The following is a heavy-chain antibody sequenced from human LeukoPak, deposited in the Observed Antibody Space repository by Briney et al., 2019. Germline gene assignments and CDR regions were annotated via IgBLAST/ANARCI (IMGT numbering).Heavy chain of an antibody. D-gene: IGHD5-24*01. CDR3: ARGRLATTSYYNGMDV. Sequence: PSETLSLTCTVSGGSISSSSYYWGWIRQPPGKGLEWIGYIYHSGSTYYNPSLKSRVTISVDRSKNQFSLKLSSVTAADTAVYYCARGRLATTSYYNGMDVWGQGTTVTVSS. J-gene: IGHJ6*02. CDR2: IYHSGST. CDR1: GGSISSSSYY. V-gene: IGHV4-30-2*01.